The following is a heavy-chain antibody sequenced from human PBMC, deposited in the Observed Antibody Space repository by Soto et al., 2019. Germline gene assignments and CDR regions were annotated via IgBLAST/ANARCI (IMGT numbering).Heavy chain of an antibody. V-gene: IGHV3-30*18. CDR3: AKEGLAYCSGGSCSEDYGMDV. D-gene: IGHD2-15*01. Sequence: ESGGGVVQPGRSLRLSCAASGFTFSSYGMHWVRQAPGKGLEWVAVISYDGSNKYYADSVKGRFTISRDNSKNTLYLQMNSLRAEDTAVYYCAKEGLAYCSGGSCSEDYGMDVWGQGTTVTVSS. CDR1: GFTFSSYG. CDR2: ISYDGSNK. J-gene: IGHJ6*02.